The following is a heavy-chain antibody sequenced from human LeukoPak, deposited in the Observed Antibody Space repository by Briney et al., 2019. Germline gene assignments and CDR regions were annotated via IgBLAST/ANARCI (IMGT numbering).Heavy chain of an antibody. Sequence: AVKVSCKCSGCTFSSYAISWVRQAPGQGLELMGRIITILGIANYAQKFQGRVTISADKSTRKAYMELSSLRSEDTAVYYCARDRGPYCSSTSCYYNWFDPWGQGTLVTVSS. CDR3: ARDRGPYCSSTSCYYNWFDP. D-gene: IGHD2-2*01. V-gene: IGHV1-69*04. J-gene: IGHJ5*02. CDR1: GCTFSSYA. CDR2: IITILGIA.